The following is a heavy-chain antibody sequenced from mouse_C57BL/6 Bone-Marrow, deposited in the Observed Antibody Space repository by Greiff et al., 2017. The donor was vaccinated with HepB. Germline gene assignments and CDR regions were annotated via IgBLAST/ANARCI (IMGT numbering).Heavy chain of an antibody. D-gene: IGHD1-1*01. CDR1: GYTFTSYW. V-gene: IGHV1-53*01. Sequence: QVHVKQPGTELVKPGASVKLSCKASGYTFTSYWMHWVKQRPGQGLEWIGNINPSNGGTNYNEKFKSKATLTVDKSSSTAYMQLSSLTSEDSAVYYCVLRGYYGPWRYFDYWGQGTTLTVSS. J-gene: IGHJ2*01. CDR3: VLRGYYGPWRYFDY. CDR2: INPSNGGT.